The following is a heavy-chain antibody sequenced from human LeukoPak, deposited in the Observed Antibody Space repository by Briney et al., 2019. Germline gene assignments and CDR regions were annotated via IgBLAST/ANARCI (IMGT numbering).Heavy chain of an antibody. D-gene: IGHD3-16*01. CDR3: VRGSTLRHYQY. J-gene: IGHJ4*02. Sequence: PSETLSLTCTVSGGSISGYYWAWIRQPPGKGLEWIGYIYYSGNTYYNPSLKSRVIISLDTSKNQFSLRLSSVTAADTAVYYCVRGSTLRHYQYWGQGTLVTVSS. V-gene: IGHV4-59*08. CDR2: IYYSGNT. CDR1: GGSISGYY.